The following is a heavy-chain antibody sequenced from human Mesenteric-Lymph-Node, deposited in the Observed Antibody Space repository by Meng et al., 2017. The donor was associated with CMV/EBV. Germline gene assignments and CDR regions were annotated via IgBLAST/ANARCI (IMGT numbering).Heavy chain of an antibody. CDR3: ARVPFATIFGVVTTQYYFDY. J-gene: IGHJ4*02. D-gene: IGHD3-3*01. CDR1: GYSISSGYY. V-gene: IGHV4-38-2*02. CDR2: IYHSGST. Sequence: GSLRLSCTVSGYSISSGYYWGWIRQPPGKGLEWIGSIYHSGSTYHNPSLKSRVTISVDTSKNQFSLKLSSVTAADTAVYYCARVPFATIFGVVTTQYYFDYWGQGTLVTVSS.